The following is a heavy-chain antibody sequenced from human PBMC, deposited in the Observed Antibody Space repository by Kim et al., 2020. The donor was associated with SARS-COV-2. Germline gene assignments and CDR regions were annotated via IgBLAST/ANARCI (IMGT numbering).Heavy chain of an antibody. CDR2: IGIAGDT. V-gene: IGHV3-13*04. J-gene: IGHJ4*02. CDR3: ARAVAGTYFDY. D-gene: IGHD6-13*01. Sequence: GGSLRLSCAGYGFTFSRYDMHWVRQGTGKGLEWVSVIGIAGDTYYPGSVKGRFTISREDAKNSLYLQMNSLRDGDTAVYYCARAVAGTYFDYWGQGTLVTVSS. CDR1: GFTFSRYD.